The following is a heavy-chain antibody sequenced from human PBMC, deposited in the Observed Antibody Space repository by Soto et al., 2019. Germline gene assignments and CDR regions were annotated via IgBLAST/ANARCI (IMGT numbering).Heavy chain of an antibody. Sequence: SETLSLTCTVSGGSISSYYWSWIRQPPGKGLEWIGYIYYSGSTNYNPSLKSRVTISVDTSKNQFSLKLSSVTAADTAVYYCARVEVASGGFGSTGIPSWGFDPWGQGTLVTVSS. D-gene: IGHD2-2*01. V-gene: IGHV4-59*01. CDR3: ARVEVASGGFGSTGIPSWGFDP. CDR1: GGSISSYY. J-gene: IGHJ5*02. CDR2: IYYSGST.